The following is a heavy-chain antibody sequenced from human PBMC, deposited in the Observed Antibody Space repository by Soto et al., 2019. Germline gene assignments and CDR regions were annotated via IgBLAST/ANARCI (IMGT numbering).Heavy chain of an antibody. V-gene: IGHV3-72*01. J-gene: IGHJ4*02. CDR1: GLTVSSNY. Sequence: PGGSLRLSCAASGLTVSSNYMNWVRQAPGKGLEWVGRTRNKANSYTTDYAAFVKGRFTISRDDSKNLIYLQMNSLKTEDTAVYYCAREGSSSGPDYEYWGQGTLVTVSS. CDR2: TRNKANSYTT. CDR3: AREGSSSGPDYEY. D-gene: IGHD3-22*01.